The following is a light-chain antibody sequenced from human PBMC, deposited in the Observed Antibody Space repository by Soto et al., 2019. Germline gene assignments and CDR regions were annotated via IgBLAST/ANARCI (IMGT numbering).Light chain of an antibody. V-gene: IGKV3-11*01. CDR3: QHRSN. J-gene: IGKJ5*01. CDR1: QSVSSN. CDR2: DAS. Sequence: EILLTQSPATLSLYPGDRATLSCRASQSVSSNLVWYQQKPGQAPRLLIYDASNRATGIPARFSGSGSGTDFTLTVSSLEPEDFAVYYCQHRSNFGQGTRLEIK.